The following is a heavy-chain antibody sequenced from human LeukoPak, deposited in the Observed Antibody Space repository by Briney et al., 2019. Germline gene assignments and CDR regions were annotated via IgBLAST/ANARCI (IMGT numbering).Heavy chain of an antibody. CDR1: GGSISSYY. CDR2: IYYSGST. V-gene: IGHV4-59*01. Sequence: SETLSLTCTVSGGSISSYYWSWIRQPPGQGLEWIGYIYYSGSTNYNPSLKSRVTISVDTSKNQFSLKLSSVTAADTAVYYCARDRIAAAGYLNYWGQGTLVTVSS. J-gene: IGHJ4*02. D-gene: IGHD6-13*01. CDR3: ARDRIAAAGYLNY.